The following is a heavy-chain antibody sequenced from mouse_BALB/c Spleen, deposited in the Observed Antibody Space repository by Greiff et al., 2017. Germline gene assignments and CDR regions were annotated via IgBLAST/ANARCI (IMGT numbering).Heavy chain of an antibody. CDR1: GFSLSTSGMG. CDR3: ARLIYYDYEGLLS. J-gene: IGHJ3*01. CDR2: IYWDDDK. Sequence: QVTLKVCGPGILQPSQTLSLTCSFSGFSLSTSGMGVSWIRQPSGKGLEWLAHIYWDDDKRYNPSLKSRLTISKDTSSNQVFLKITSVDTADTATYYCARLIYYDYEGLLSWGQGTLVTVSA. D-gene: IGHD2-4*01. V-gene: IGHV8-12*01.